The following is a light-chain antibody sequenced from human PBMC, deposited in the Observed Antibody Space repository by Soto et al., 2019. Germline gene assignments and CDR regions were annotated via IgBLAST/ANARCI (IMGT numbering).Light chain of an antibody. CDR2: DVS. CDR1: SSDVGAYDY. V-gene: IGLV2-11*01. J-gene: IGLJ1*01. Sequence: QSALTQPASVSGSPGQSITISCTGTSSDVGAYDYVSWYQQNPGKAPKLMIYDVSKRPSGVPDRFSGSKSGNTASLTISGLQAEDEADYYCCSYAGSYTYVFGTGTKVTVL. CDR3: CSYAGSYTYV.